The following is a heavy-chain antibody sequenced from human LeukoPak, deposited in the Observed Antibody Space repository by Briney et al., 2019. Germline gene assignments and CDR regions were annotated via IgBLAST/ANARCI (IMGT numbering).Heavy chain of an antibody. J-gene: IGHJ4*02. CDR3: ARGYYDSSGYPFDY. V-gene: IGHV3-53*01. Sequence: GGSLRLSCAASGFTVSSNYMSWVRQAPGKGLGWVSVIYSGGSTYYADSVKGRFTISRDNSKNTLYPQMNSLRAEDTAVYYCARGYYDSSGYPFDYWGQGTLVTVSS. CDR1: GFTVSSNY. D-gene: IGHD3-22*01. CDR2: IYSGGST.